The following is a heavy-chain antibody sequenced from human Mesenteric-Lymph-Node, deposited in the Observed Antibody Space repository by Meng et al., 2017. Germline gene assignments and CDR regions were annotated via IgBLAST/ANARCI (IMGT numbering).Heavy chain of an antibody. CDR2: IYYSGST. CDR3: ARVGWRQWSFDL. J-gene: IGHJ2*01. Sequence: QVPLQESGPGLVKPSQTLSLTCTGSGGSISSGDYYWRWIRQPPGKGLELIGHIYYSGSTSYNPSLKSRVTISVDTSNNQFSLKLSSVTAADTAVYYCARVGWRQWSFDLWGRGTLVTVSS. CDR1: GGSISSGDYY. V-gene: IGHV4-30-4*01. D-gene: IGHD5-18*01.